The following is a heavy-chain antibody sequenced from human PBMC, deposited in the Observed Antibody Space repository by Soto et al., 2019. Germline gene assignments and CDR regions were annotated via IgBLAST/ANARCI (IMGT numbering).Heavy chain of an antibody. D-gene: IGHD3-22*01. CDR3: ARTYYYDSSGYYSSENFDY. CDR2: IIPIFGTA. J-gene: IGHJ4*02. Sequence: EASVKVSCKASGGTFSSYAISWVRQAPGQGLEWMGGIIPIFGTANYAQKFQGRVTITADESTSTAYMELSSLRSEDTAVYYCARTYYYDSSGYYSSENFDYWGQGTLVTVSS. CDR1: GGTFSSYA. V-gene: IGHV1-69*13.